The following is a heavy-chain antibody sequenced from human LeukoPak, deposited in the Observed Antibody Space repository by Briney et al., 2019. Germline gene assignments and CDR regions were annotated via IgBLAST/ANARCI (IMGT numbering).Heavy chain of an antibody. J-gene: IGHJ4*02. D-gene: IGHD2-2*01. CDR1: GGSISSGSYY. V-gene: IGHV4-61*01. CDR2: IYYSGST. Sequence: PSQTLSLTCTVSGGSISSGSYYWSWIRQPPGKGLEWIGYIYYSGSTNYNPSLKSRVTISVDTSKNQFSLKLSSVTAADTAVYYCARERGYCSSTSCYGRRYYFDYWGQGTLVTVSS. CDR3: ARERGYCSSTSCYGRRYYFDY.